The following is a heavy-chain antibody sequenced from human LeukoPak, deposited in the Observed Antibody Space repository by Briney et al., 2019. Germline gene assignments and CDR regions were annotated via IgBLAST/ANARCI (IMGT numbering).Heavy chain of an antibody. CDR3: ARGGSGGLFGYYFDY. CDR1: GGTFSSYA. Sequence: SVKVSCKAPGGTFSSYAISWVRQAPGQGLEWMGRIIPIFGTANYAQKFQGRVTITTDESTSTAYMELSSLRSEDTAVYYCARGGSGGLFGYYFDYWGQGTLVTVSS. D-gene: IGHD3-16*01. V-gene: IGHV1-69*05. J-gene: IGHJ4*02. CDR2: IIPIFGTA.